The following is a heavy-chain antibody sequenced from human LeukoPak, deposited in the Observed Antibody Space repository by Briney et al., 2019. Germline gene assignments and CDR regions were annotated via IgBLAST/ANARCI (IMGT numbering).Heavy chain of an antibody. CDR1: GGTFSSYA. CDR3: ARDNEILTGYPDY. D-gene: IGHD3-9*01. Sequence: SVKVSCKASGGTFSSYAISWVRQAPGQGVEWMGRIIPILGIANYAQKFQGRVTITADKSTSTAYMELSSLRSEDTAVYYCARDNEILTGYPDYWAQGTPVTVSS. V-gene: IGHV1-69*04. J-gene: IGHJ4*02. CDR2: IIPILGIA.